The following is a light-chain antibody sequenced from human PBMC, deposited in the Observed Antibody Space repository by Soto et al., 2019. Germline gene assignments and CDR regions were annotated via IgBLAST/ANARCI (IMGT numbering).Light chain of an antibody. Sequence: QSALTQPPSASGSPGQSVTISCTGTSSDVGAYNSVSWYQQYPGKAPKLMIYEVSKRPSGVPGRFSGSKSGKTASLTVSGLQPEDEADYYCTSYAGSNIWVFGGGTKLTVL. CDR1: SSDVGAYNS. CDR3: TSYAGSNIWV. V-gene: IGLV2-8*01. CDR2: EVS. J-gene: IGLJ3*02.